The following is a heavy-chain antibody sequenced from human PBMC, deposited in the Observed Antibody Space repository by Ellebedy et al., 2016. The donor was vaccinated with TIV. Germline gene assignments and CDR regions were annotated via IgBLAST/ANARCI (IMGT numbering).Heavy chain of an antibody. D-gene: IGHD5-18*01. CDR1: GYSFTSYW. J-gene: IGHJ6*02. V-gene: IGHV5-51*01. Sequence: KVSCXGSGYSFTSYWIGWVRQMPGKGLEWMGIIYPGDSDTRYSPSFQGHVTISADKSISTAYLQWSSLKASDTAMYYCARLDVDTYYYGMDVWGQGTTVTVSS. CDR3: ARLDVDTYYYGMDV. CDR2: IYPGDSDT.